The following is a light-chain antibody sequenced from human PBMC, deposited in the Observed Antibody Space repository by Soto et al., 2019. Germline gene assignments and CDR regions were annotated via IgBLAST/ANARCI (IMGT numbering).Light chain of an antibody. CDR1: QSISSY. Sequence: DIQMTQSPSSLSASVGDRVTITCRASQSISSYLNWYQQKPGKAPKVLIYDASSLQSGVPSRFSGSGSGTDFTLTISSLQPEDFATYYCQQSYTTPPWTFGQGTRWISN. CDR2: DAS. J-gene: IGKJ1*01. CDR3: QQSYTTPPWT. V-gene: IGKV1-39*01.